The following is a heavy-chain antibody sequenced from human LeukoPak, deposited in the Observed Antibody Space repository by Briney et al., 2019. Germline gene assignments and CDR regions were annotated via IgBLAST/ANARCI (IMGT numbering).Heavy chain of an antibody. CDR2: ISSSSTI. CDR1: GFTFSSYS. J-gene: IGHJ4*02. CDR3: ATLYDILTGYPFDY. D-gene: IGHD3-9*01. V-gene: IGHV3-48*04. Sequence: GGSLRLSCAASGFTFSSYSMNWVRQAPGKGLEWVSYISSSSTIYYADSVKGRFTISRDNAKNSLYLQMNSLRAEDTAVYYCATLYDILTGYPFDYWGQGTLVTVSS.